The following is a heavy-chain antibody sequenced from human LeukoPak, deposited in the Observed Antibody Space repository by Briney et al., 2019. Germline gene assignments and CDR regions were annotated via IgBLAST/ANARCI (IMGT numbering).Heavy chain of an antibody. V-gene: IGHV3-74*01. Sequence: PGGSLRLSCAASGFTFSSYWMHWVRQVQGKGLVWVSRIKSEGSSISNADSVKGRFTISRDNVKNTVYLQMNSLRAEDTAVYYCARGGSGNRYGLDYWGQGTLVTVSS. CDR2: IKSEGSSI. D-gene: IGHD5-18*01. CDR1: GFTFSSYW. J-gene: IGHJ4*02. CDR3: ARGGSGNRYGLDY.